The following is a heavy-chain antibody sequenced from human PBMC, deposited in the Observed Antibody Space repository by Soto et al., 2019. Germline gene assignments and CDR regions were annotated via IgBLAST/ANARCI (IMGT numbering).Heavy chain of an antibody. D-gene: IGHD1-26*01. V-gene: IGHV1-18*04. CDR3: ARDPEAVGSSFFDY. CDR1: GYTFTSYG. CDR2: ISAYNGNT. J-gene: IGHJ4*02. Sequence: QVQVVQSGAEVKKPGASVKVSCETSGYTFTSYGISWVRQAPGQGLEWMGWISAYNGNTNYAQKLQGRVTMTTDTSTSTAYMELRSLRSDDTAVYYCARDPEAVGSSFFDYWGQGTLVTVSS.